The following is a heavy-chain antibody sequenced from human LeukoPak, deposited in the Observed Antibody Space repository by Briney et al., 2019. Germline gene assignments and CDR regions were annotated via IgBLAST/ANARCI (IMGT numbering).Heavy chain of an antibody. CDR1: GGSISSYY. CDR3: ARRQLGILWYFDL. V-gene: IGHV4-59*08. CDR2: IYYTGST. D-gene: IGHD7-27*01. J-gene: IGHJ2*01. Sequence: PSETLSLTCTVSGGSISSYYWSWIRQPPGKGLEWIGSIYYTGSTNYNPSLKSRVTISVDTSKNQFSLKLSSVTAADTAVYYCARRQLGILWYFDLWGRGTLVTVSS.